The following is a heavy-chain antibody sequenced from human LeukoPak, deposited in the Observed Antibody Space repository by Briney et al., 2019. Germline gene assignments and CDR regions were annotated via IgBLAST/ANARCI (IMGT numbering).Heavy chain of an antibody. J-gene: IGHJ4*02. D-gene: IGHD5-18*01. V-gene: IGHV4-34*01. CDR3: ARNRGYSYGQKRGYFDY. CDR1: GGSFSGYY. CDR2: TNHSGST. Sequence: SETLSLTCAVYGGSFSGYYWSWIRQPPGKGLEWIGETNHSGSTNYNPSLKSRVTISVDTSKNQFSLKLSSVTAADMAVYYCARNRGYSYGQKRGYFDYWGQGTLVTVSS.